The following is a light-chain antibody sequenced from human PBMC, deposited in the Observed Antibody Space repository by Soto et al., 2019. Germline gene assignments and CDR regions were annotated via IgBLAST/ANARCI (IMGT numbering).Light chain of an antibody. V-gene: IGKV3-15*01. CDR1: QSISTE. Sequence: EIVMTQSPATLSVSPGERATLSCRASQSISTELACYQQKPGQPPRLLIYSASTRATGVPARFTGSGSGSEFTPTISGLQSEDCAVYYCQQGHNWPLPFGQGTRLEI. CDR2: SAS. CDR3: QQGHNWPLP. J-gene: IGKJ2*01.